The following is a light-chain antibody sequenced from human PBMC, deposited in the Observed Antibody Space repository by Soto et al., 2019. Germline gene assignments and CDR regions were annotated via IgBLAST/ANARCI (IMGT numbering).Light chain of an antibody. Sequence: EIVLTQSPATLSLSPGERATLSCRASQLISSYLAWYQQKPGQAPRLLIWDASNRATGIPARFSGSGSGTDFTLTITSLEPEDSAVYYCQQRSNWPPAFGPVTKVEIK. V-gene: IGKV3-11*01. CDR3: QQRSNWPPA. J-gene: IGKJ1*01. CDR1: QLISSY. CDR2: DAS.